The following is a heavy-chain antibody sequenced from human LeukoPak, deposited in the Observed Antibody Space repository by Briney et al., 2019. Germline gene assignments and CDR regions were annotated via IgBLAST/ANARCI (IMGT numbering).Heavy chain of an antibody. D-gene: IGHD5-12*01. Sequence: PGGSLRLSCAASGFILSNCAMTWVRQAPGKGLQWVSGIDTKGTRTYYADSVKGRFTISRDNSKNTLFLQMNSLRAEDTAVYYCMKEVVATIPPLWGQGTLVTVS. CDR3: MKEVVATIPPL. V-gene: IGHV3-23*01. CDR2: IDTKGTRT. J-gene: IGHJ4*02. CDR1: GFILSNCA.